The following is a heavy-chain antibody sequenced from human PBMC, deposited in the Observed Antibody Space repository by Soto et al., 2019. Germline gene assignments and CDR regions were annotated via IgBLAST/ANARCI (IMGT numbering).Heavy chain of an antibody. Sequence: ASVKDSCTAYGYTFTSYDMPCVRQSPGQGLEWMGIINPSGGSTSYAQKFQGRVTMTRDTSTSTVYMELSSLRSEDTAVYYCARDYYDIGGAFDIWGQGTMVTV. CDR1: GYTFTSYD. J-gene: IGHJ3*02. V-gene: IGHV1-46*01. CDR2: INPSGGST. D-gene: IGHD3-22*01. CDR3: ARDYYDIGGAFDI.